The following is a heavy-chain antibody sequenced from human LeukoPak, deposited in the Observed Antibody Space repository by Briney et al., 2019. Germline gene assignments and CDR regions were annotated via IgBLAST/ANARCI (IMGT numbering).Heavy chain of an antibody. D-gene: IGHD2-21*02. V-gene: IGHV4-34*01. J-gene: IGHJ4*02. CDR1: GGSFSGYY. CDR3: ARRCDCYLRDFDY. Sequence: PSETLSLTCAVYGGSFSGYYWSWIRQPPGKGLEWIGEINHSGSTNYNPSLKSRVTISVDTSKNQFSLKLSSVTAADTAVYYCARRCDCYLRDFDYWGQGTLVTVSS. CDR2: INHSGST.